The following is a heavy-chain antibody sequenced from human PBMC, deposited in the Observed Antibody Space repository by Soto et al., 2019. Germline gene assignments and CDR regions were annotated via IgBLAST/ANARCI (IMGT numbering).Heavy chain of an antibody. J-gene: IGHJ4*02. CDR1: DGTISCYY. CDR2: IYYSGST. Sequence: PSETLSPTYTAGDGTISCYYWSWIRQPPGKGLEWIGYIYYSGSTNYTPSLKSRVTISVDTSKNQFSLKLSSVTAADTAVYYCARMNTYYYDSSGYYLDYWGQGPLVT. CDR3: ARMNTYYYDSSGYYLDY. D-gene: IGHD3-22*01. V-gene: IGHV4-59*01.